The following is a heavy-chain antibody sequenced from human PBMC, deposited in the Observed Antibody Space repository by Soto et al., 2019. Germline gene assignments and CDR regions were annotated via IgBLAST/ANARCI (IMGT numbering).Heavy chain of an antibody. D-gene: IGHD2-2*01. CDR1: GYSFTNYW. CDR2: IDPTDSHP. Sequence: GESLKISCEASGYSFTNYWINWVRQMPGKGLEWMGRIDPTDSHPNYSPSFQGHVTVSVDRSISTAYLQWSSLKASDSAVYHCTRGGTTLPLDVWGQGTTVIVSS. J-gene: IGHJ6*02. CDR3: TRGGTTLPLDV. V-gene: IGHV5-10-1*01.